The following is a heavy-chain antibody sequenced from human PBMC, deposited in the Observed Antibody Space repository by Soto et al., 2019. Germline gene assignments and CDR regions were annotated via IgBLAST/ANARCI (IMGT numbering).Heavy chain of an antibody. J-gene: IGHJ3*02. CDR3: ARTWAFDI. CDR2: ISSSGSSI. V-gene: IGHV3-21*01. CDR1: GVPFSSYS. Sequence: GGSLRLSCAASGVPFSSYSMNWVRQAPGKGLGWVSSISSSGSSIYYADSLKGRFTISRDNAKNSLYLQMNSLRAEDTAVYYCARTWAFDIWGQGTMVTVSS.